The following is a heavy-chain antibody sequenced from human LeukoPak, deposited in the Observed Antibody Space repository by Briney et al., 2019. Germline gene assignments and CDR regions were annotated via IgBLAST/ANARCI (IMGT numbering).Heavy chain of an antibody. CDR3: ARRGAVVVTGSCCYYMDV. D-gene: IGHD3-22*01. Sequence: SETLSLTCTVSGGSISSYYWSWIRQPPGKGLEWIGYIYTSGSTNYNPSLKSRVTISVDTSKNQFSLKLSSVTAADTAVYYCARRGAVVVTGSCCYYMDVWGKGTTVTVSS. V-gene: IGHV4-4*09. CDR1: GGSISSYY. J-gene: IGHJ6*03. CDR2: IYTSGST.